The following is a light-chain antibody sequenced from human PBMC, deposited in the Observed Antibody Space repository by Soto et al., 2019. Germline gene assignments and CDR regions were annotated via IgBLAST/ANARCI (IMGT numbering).Light chain of an antibody. CDR3: QHYNSYSEQ. CDR2: DVS. J-gene: IGKJ1*01. V-gene: IGKV1-39*01. Sequence: DIQMTQSRSSLSASVGDRVTISCLASQTISTYLHWYQHKPGRAPRLLISDVSTLQSGVPGRFRGSGCATELTLTITYVQPEDFATYYCQHYNSYSEQFGQGTKVDI. CDR1: QTISTY.